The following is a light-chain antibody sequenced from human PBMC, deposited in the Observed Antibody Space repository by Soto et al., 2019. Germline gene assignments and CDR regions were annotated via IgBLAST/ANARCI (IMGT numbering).Light chain of an antibody. V-gene: IGKV1-39*01. J-gene: IGKJ2*01. Sequence: DIQMTQSPSSLSASVGDRVTITCRASQSISSYLNWYQQKPGKAPKFLIYGASSLQSGVPSRFSGSGSGTDFTLVISSLQAEDFATYYCQQRSITPRTFRQGTKLEIK. CDR1: QSISSY. CDR3: QQRSITPRT. CDR2: GAS.